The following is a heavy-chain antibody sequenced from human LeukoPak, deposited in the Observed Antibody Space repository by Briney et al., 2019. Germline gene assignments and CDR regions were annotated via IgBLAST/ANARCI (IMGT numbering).Heavy chain of an antibody. CDR1: GFTFSSYS. Sequence: SGGSLRLSCAASGFTFSSYSMNWVRQAPGKGLEWVAVIWYDGSNKYYADSVKGRFTISRDNSKNTLYLQMNSLRAEDTAVYYCARDQVGAMDYWGQGTLVTVSS. D-gene: IGHD1-26*01. CDR3: ARDQVGAMDY. CDR2: IWYDGSNK. V-gene: IGHV3-33*08. J-gene: IGHJ4*02.